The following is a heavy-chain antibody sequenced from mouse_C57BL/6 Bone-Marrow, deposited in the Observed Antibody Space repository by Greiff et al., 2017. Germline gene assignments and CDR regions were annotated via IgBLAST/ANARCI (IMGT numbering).Heavy chain of an antibody. CDR3: ARSGWEGAFDY. CDR2: IHPNSGST. V-gene: IGHV1-64*01. CDR1: GYTFTSYW. J-gene: IGHJ2*01. Sequence: QVQLQQPGAELVKPGASVKLSCKASGYTFTSYWMHWVKQRPGQGLEWIGMIHPNSGSTNYNEKFKSKATLTVDKSSSTAYMQLSSLTSEDSAVYCGARSGWEGAFDYWGQGTTLTVSS. D-gene: IGHD3-1*01.